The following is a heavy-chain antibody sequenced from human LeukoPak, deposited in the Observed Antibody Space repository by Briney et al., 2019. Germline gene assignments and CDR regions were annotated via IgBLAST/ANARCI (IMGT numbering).Heavy chain of an antibody. J-gene: IGHJ4*02. CDR2: ISWDGGST. Sequence: GGSLRLSCAASGFTFDDYAMHWVRHAPGKGLEWVSLISWDGGSTYYADSVKGRFTISRDNSKNSLYLQMNSLRAEDTALYYCAKNGDITLAGEYYFDYWGQGTLVTVSS. V-gene: IGHV3-43D*03. CDR1: GFTFDDYA. D-gene: IGHD6-19*01. CDR3: AKNGDITLAGEYYFDY.